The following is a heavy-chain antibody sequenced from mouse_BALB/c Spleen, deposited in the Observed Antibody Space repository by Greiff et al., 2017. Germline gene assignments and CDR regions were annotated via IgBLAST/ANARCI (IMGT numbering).Heavy chain of an antibody. CDR1: GFSLTSYG. CDR2: IWAGGST. D-gene: IGHD1-1*02. V-gene: IGHV2-9*02. CDR3: ARDHGGNYGYFDV. J-gene: IGHJ1*01. Sequence: QVQLQQSGPGLVAPSQSLSITCTVSGFSLTSYGVHWVRQPPGKGLEWLGVIWAGGSTNYNSALMSRLSISKDNSKSQVFLKMNSLQTDDTAMYYCARDHGGNYGYFDVWGAGTTVTVSS.